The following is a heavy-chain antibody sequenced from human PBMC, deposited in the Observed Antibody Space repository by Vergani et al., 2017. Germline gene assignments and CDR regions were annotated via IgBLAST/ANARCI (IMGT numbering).Heavy chain of an antibody. CDR3: ARVEKDDSSGYYVDY. Sequence: QVQLVQSGAEVKKPGSSVKVSCKASGGTFSSYTISWVRQAPGQGLVWMGRIIPILGIANYAQKFQGRVTITADKSTSTAYMELSSLRSEDTAVYYCARVEKDDSSGYYVDYWGQGTLVTVSS. CDR1: GGTFSSYT. V-gene: IGHV1-69*02. D-gene: IGHD3-22*01. CDR2: IIPILGIA. J-gene: IGHJ4*02.